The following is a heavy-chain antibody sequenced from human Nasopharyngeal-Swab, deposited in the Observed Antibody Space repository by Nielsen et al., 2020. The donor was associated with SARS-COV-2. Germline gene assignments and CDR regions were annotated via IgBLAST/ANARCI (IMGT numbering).Heavy chain of an antibody. D-gene: IGHD6-13*01. Sequence: GESLKISCAAPGFTFSSYAMHWVRQAPGKGLEWVAVISYDGSNKYYADSVKGRFTISRDNSKNTLYLQMNSLRAEDTAVYYCARGRIAGWGQGTLVTVSS. CDR1: GFTFSSYA. CDR2: ISYDGSNK. V-gene: IGHV3-30-3*01. J-gene: IGHJ4*02. CDR3: ARGRIAG.